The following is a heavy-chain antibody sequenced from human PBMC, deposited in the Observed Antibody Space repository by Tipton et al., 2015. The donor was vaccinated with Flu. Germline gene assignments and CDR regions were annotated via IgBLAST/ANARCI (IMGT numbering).Heavy chain of an antibody. Sequence: TLSLTCTVSGGSISSGSYYWSWIRQPAGKGLEWIGRIYTSGSTNYNPSLKSRVTISVDTSKNQFSPKLSSVTAADTAVYYCARDRVGDYSGFDPWGQGTLVTVSS. V-gene: IGHV4-61*02. D-gene: IGHD4-17*01. J-gene: IGHJ5*02. CDR2: IYTSGST. CDR1: GGSISSGSYY. CDR3: ARDRVGDYSGFDP.